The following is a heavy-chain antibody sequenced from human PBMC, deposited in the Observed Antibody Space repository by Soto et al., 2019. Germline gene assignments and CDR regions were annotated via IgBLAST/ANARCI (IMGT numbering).Heavy chain of an antibody. CDR1: GYTFTSYG. V-gene: IGHV1-18*01. CDR3: ARAYPVAYTRYYFDY. J-gene: IGHJ4*02. CDR2: ISAYNGNT. Sequence: GASVKVSCKASGYTFTSYGISWVRQAPGQGLEWMGWISAYNGNTNYAQKLQGRVTMTTDTSTSTAYMELRSLRSDDTAVYYCARAYPVAYTRYYFDYWGQGTLVTVSS. D-gene: IGHD6-19*01.